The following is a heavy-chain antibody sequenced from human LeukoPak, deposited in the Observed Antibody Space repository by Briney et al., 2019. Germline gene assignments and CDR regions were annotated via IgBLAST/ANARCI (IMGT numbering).Heavy chain of an antibody. CDR1: GGSISSYY. V-gene: IGHV4-4*07. CDR2: IYTSGST. CDR3: ARDHCSSTSCYQGDAFDI. J-gene: IGHJ3*02. D-gene: IGHD2-2*01. Sequence: PSETLSLTCTVSGGSISSYYWSWIRQPAGKGLEWIGRIYTSGSTNYNPSLKSRVTMSVDTSKNQFSLKLSSVTAADTAVYYCARDHCSSTSCYQGDAFDIWGQGTMVTVSS.